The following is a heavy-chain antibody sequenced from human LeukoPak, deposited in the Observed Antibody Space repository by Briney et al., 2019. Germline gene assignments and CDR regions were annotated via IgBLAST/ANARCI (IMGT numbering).Heavy chain of an antibody. V-gene: IGHV4-59*01. CDR1: DGSISAYY. Sequence: KTSETLSLTCTVSDGSISAYYWSWIRQPPGKGLEWIGYIYNSGSTSYSPSLKSRLTISLDTSKNHFSLKLSSVTAADTAVYYCARGAPRFDYWGQGTLVTVSS. CDR2: IYNSGST. J-gene: IGHJ4*02. CDR3: ARGAPRFDY.